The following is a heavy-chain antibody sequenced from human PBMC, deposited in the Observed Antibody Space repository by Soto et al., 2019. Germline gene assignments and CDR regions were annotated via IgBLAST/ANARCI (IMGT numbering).Heavy chain of an antibody. CDR2: IDPRSGAT. CDR1: GYTVTDYY. D-gene: IGHD1-26*01. Sequence: QVQLVQSGTEVKKPGASVTVSRKASGYTVTDYYIHWVRQAPGQGLEWMGWIDPRSGATIYAQKFQDRVTMTRDTSISTAYMDLSRLRSDDTAVYYCARDDYGIYPYWGQGTLVTVSS. CDR3: ARDDYGIYPY. V-gene: IGHV1-2*02. J-gene: IGHJ4*02.